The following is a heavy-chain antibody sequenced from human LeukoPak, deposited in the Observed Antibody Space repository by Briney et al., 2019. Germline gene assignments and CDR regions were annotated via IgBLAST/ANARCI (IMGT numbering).Heavy chain of an antibody. CDR3: ARHRRGVSSDWFDS. CDR2: IYPADSDT. J-gene: IGHJ5*01. V-gene: IGHV5-51*01. Sequence: GESLKISCKGSGYSFTSYWIGWVRQMPGEGLEWMGIIYPADSDTRYSPSFQGQVTISADKSSSTAYLQWSSLKASDTAMYYCARHRRGVSSDWFDSWGQGTLVTVSS. D-gene: IGHD3-10*01. CDR1: GYSFTSYW.